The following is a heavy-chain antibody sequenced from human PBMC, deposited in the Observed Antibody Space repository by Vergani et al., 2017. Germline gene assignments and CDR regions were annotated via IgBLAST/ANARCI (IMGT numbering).Heavy chain of an antibody. J-gene: IGHJ4*02. D-gene: IGHD2-15*01. Sequence: QVKLQESGPGLLKPSQTLSLTCTVSGESIRSGSHYWSWIRQPAGKGPEWIGHIHTGGRTDLNPSFKSRVSISVDTSKSQFSLKLNSVTVADTAVYYCARSRPYCTSGSCPAIWGQGTLVTGSS. CDR2: IHTGGRT. CDR1: GESIRSGSHY. CDR3: ARSRPYCTSGSCPAI. V-gene: IGHV4-61*02.